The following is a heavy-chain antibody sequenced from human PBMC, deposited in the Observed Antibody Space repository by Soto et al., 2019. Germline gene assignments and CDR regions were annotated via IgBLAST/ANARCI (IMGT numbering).Heavy chain of an antibody. Sequence: ASVKVSCKTSGYTFTGDDINWVRQASGQGLEWMGWMNPLSGDTGYAQKFQGRVSMTRNTAISTAYLELSGLRYEDTAVYYCARGVAAAGTDWFDPWGQGTLVTVS. D-gene: IGHD6-13*01. V-gene: IGHV1-8*01. CDR2: MNPLSGDT. CDR3: ARGVAAAGTDWFDP. CDR1: GYTFTGDD. J-gene: IGHJ5*02.